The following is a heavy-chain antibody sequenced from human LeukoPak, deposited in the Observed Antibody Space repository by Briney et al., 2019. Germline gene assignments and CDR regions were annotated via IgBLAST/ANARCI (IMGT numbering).Heavy chain of an antibody. CDR3: ARDDYSDSPTYYNGMDV. CDR2: MSGIGGFV. CDR1: GFTFTDYT. V-gene: IGHV3-21*01. J-gene: IGHJ6*02. D-gene: IGHD4/OR15-4a*01. Sequence: GGSLRLSCAASGFTFTDYTLNWVRQAPGKGLEWVSSMSGIGGFVHYADSVKGRFTTSRDNARSSLFLQMTSLRAEDTAVYFCARDDYSDSPTYYNGMDVWGQGTAVTVSS.